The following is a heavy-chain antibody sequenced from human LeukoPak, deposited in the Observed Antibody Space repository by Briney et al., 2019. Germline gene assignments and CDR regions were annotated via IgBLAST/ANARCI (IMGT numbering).Heavy chain of an antibody. CDR1: GGSISSYY. CDR2: IYTSGST. Sequence: PSETLSLTCTVSGGSISSYYWNWIRQPAGKGLEWIGRIYTSGSTNYNPSLKSRLTISLDTSKNQFSLNLSSVTAADTAVYYCARFSSRIFDYWGQGTLVTVSS. D-gene: IGHD6-6*01. J-gene: IGHJ4*02. V-gene: IGHV4-4*07. CDR3: ARFSSRIFDY.